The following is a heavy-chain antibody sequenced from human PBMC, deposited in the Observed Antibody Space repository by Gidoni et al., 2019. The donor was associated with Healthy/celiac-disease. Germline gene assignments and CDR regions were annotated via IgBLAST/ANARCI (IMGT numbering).Heavy chain of an antibody. CDR2: LIPIFGTA. V-gene: IGHV1-69*01. J-gene: IGHJ4*02. CDR1: AGTFSSYA. CDR3: ARDWGGGNRLDY. Sequence: QVQLVQSGAAVKKPGSSLQVSCTASAGTFSSYAISWVRQAPGQGLEWMGGLIPIFGTANYAQKFQGRVTITADESTSTAYMELSSLRSEDTAVYYCARDWGGGNRLDYWGQGTLVTVSS. D-gene: IGHD2-15*01.